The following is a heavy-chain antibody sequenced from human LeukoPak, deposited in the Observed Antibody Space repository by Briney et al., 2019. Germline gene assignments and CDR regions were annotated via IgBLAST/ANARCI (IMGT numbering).Heavy chain of an antibody. J-gene: IGHJ3*02. CDR2: ITSSCSTI. V-gene: IGHV3-48*03. CDR3: ARDKGLGSSGWYEIPPGAFDI. D-gene: IGHD6-19*01. CDR1: GFSFSSYE. Sequence: PGGSLRLACAASGFSFSSYEMNWVRQAPEKGLGRVSYITSSCSTIYYADSVKGRFTISRDNAKHSLYLQMNSLSAEVTAVYYCARDKGLGSSGWYEIPPGAFDILGQGTMVTVCS.